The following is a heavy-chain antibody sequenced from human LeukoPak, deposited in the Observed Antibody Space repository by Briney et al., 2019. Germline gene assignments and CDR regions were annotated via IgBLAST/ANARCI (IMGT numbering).Heavy chain of an antibody. CDR2: ICYSVST. J-gene: IGHJ3*01. V-gene: IGHV4-39*01. Sequence: WVRQAPGKGLEWIGNICYSVSTYYNPSLRSRVTMSVDTSKNQFSLRLSSVTAADTAIYYCARRSRSGYGGYENAFDLWGQGTMVSVSS. D-gene: IGHD5-12*01. CDR3: ARRSRSGYGGYENAFDL.